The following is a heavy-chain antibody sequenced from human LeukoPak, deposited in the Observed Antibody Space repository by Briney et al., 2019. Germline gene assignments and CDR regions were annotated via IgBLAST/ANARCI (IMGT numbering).Heavy chain of an antibody. CDR3: ARPLGYCSDSRCPQSWFDP. CDR2: INHSGRT. CDR1: GGSFSGYY. D-gene: IGHD2-15*01. J-gene: IGHJ5*02. Sequence: SETLSLTCAVYGGSFSGYYWSWIRQPPGKGLEWIGEINHSGRTNYNPSLKSRVIISVDTSKNQFSLKLNSVTAADTAVYYCARPLGYCSDSRCPQSWFDPWGQGTLVTVSS. V-gene: IGHV4-34*01.